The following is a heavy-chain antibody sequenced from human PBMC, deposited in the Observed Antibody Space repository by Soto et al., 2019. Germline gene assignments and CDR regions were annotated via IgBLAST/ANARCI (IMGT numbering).Heavy chain of an antibody. CDR1: GGSFSGYY. D-gene: IGHD6-19*01. CDR2: INHSGST. V-gene: IGHV4-34*01. Sequence: QVQLQQWGAGLLKPSETLSLTCAVYGGSFSGYYWSWIRQPPGKGLEWIGEINHSGSTNYNPSLKSRVTISVDTFKNQFSLKLSSVTAADTAVYYCARGRRPAVADYWGQGTLVTVSS. J-gene: IGHJ4*02. CDR3: ARGRRPAVADY.